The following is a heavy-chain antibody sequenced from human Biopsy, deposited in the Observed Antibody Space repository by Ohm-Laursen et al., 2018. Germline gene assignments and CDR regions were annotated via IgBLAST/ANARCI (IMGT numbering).Heavy chain of an antibody. D-gene: IGHD2-15*01. CDR1: GGSLSDYY. CDR3: GNEVHGRDY. Sequence: SDTLSLTWAVYGGSLSDYYWSWIRQPPGKGLEWIGQINQSGRTNYNPSLKSRVNISADKSNNQFSLKLTSVTSADTAVYFCGNEVHGRDYWGLGALVTVSS. V-gene: IGHV4-34*01. CDR2: INQSGRT. J-gene: IGHJ4*02.